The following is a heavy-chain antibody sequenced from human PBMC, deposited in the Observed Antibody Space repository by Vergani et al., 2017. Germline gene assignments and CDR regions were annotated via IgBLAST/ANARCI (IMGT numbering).Heavy chain of an antibody. V-gene: IGHV1-2*02. CDR2: INPNSGGT. Sequence: QVQLVQSGAEVKKPGASVKVSCKVSGYTFTGYYMHWVRQAPGQGLEWMGWINPNSGGTNYAQKFQGRVTMTRDTSISTAYMELSRLRSDDTAVYYCASWGYCSSTSCYIIRQNWFDPWGQGTLVTVSS. CDR3: ASWGYCSSTSCYIIRQNWFDP. D-gene: IGHD2-2*02. J-gene: IGHJ5*02. CDR1: GYTFTGYY.